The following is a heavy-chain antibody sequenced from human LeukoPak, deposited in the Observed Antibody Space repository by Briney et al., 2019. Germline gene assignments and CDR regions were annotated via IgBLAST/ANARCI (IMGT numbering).Heavy chain of an antibody. CDR1: GYSISSGYY. CDR2: IYHSGST. V-gene: IGHV4-38-2*02. D-gene: IGHD2-2*01. J-gene: IGHJ4*02. CDR3: AREEYQLLGSVY. Sequence: SETLSLTCTVSGYSISSGYYWGWIRPPPGKGLEWIGSIYHSGSTYYNPSLKSRVTMSVDTSKNQFSLKLSSVTAADTAVYYCAREEYQLLGSVYWGQGTLVTVSS.